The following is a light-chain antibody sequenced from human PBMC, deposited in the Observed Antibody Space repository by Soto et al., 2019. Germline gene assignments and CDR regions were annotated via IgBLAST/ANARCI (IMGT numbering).Light chain of an antibody. CDR2: EVS. CDR3: SSYAGTNRV. Sequence: QSVLTQPPSASGSPGQSVTISCTGTSSDVGAYNYVSWYQQHPGKAPKVMIYEVSKRPSGVPDRFSGSKSGNTASLTVSGLQAEDEAEYYCSSYAGTNRVFGTGTNLTVL. CDR1: SSDVGAYNY. J-gene: IGLJ1*01. V-gene: IGLV2-8*01.